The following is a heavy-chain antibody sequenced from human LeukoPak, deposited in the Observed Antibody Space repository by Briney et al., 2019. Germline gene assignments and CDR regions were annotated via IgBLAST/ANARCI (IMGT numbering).Heavy chain of an antibody. V-gene: IGHV3-66*01. J-gene: IGHJ3*02. CDR1: GFTVSSNY. Sequence: PGGSLRLSCAASGFTVSSNYMSWVRQAPGKGLEWVSVIYSGGSTYYADSVKGRFTISRDNSKNTLYLQMNSLRAEDTAVYYCAKDSLGPMIVVVQAAFDIWGQGTMVTVSS. D-gene: IGHD3-22*01. CDR3: AKDSLGPMIVVVQAAFDI. CDR2: IYSGGST.